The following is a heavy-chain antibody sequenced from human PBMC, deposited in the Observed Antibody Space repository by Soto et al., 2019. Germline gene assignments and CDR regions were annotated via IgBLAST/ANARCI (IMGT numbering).Heavy chain of an antibody. CDR3: SRTCSGGTFSFDY. J-gene: IGHJ4*02. CDR1: GFTVSSNY. CDR2: IYSGGST. V-gene: IGHV3-66*01. Sequence: EVQLVESGGGLVQPGGSLRLSCAASGFTVSSNYMSWVRQAPGKGLEWVSVIYSGGSTYYADSVKGRFTISRDNSENTLYLQMNSLRAEDTAGYYCSRTCSGGTFSFDYWGQGTLVTVSS. D-gene: IGHD2-15*01.